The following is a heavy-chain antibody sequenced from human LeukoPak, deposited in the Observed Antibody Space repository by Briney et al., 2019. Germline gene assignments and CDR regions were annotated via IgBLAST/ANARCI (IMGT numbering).Heavy chain of an antibody. CDR2: IYHTGGP. J-gene: IGHJ1*01. Sequence: PSETLSLTCTVSGASISSGGFYWSWIRQPPGNGLEWIGYIYHTGGPYSNPSLKSRVTISVDKSKNQFSLNLSSVTAADTAVYYCARLRRLVDATIITDWGQGTLVTVSS. D-gene: IGHD3-22*01. V-gene: IGHV4-30-2*01. CDR1: GASISSGGFY. CDR3: ARLRRLVDATIITD.